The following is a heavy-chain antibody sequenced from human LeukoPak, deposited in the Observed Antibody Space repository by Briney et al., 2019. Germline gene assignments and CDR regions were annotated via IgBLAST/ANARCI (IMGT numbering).Heavy chain of an antibody. V-gene: IGHV3-21*01. CDR2: ISSSSSDI. J-gene: IGHJ3*02. Sequence: GESLRLSCTGSGFTLSSYAMNWFRRAPGQGLEWVSSISSSSSDIYYTDSVKGRFTISRDNAKNSLYLQMNSLRAEDTAVYYCVTDYGGSSGAFDIWGQGTMVTVSS. CDR3: VTDYGGSSGAFDI. D-gene: IGHD4-23*01. CDR1: GFTLSSYA.